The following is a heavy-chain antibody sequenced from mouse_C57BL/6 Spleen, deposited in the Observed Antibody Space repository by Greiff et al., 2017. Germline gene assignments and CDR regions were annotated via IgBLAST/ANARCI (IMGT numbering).Heavy chain of an antibody. CDR3: ARIYYDCDGCAY. V-gene: IGHV14-1*01. D-gene: IGHD2-4*01. J-gene: IGHJ3*01. CDR1: GFNIKDYY. CDR2: IDPADGDT. Sequence: VQLQQSGAELVRPGASVKLSCTASGFNIKDYYMHWVKQRPEQGLEWIGRIDPADGDTEYAPKFQGKATMTADTSSSTAYMQPSSLTSRDSAVDFCARIYYDCDGCAYWGQGTLVTVSA.